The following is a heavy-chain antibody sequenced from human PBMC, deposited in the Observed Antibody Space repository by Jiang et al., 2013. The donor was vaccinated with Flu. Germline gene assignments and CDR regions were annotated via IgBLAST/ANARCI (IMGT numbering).Heavy chain of an antibody. J-gene: IGHJ5*02. CDR2: IFYSGST. CDR3: ARRESPRGSGIDPVDP. CDR1: GVSIRSGGNY. D-gene: IGHD3-10*01. V-gene: IGHV4-31*03. Sequence: GPGLVKPSQTLSLTCTVSGVSIRSGGNYWSWIRQRPGKGLEWIGNIFYSGSTHYNPSLKNRLTISIDTSKNQFSLNLTSVTAADTAVYFCARRESPRGSGIDPVDPWGQGTLVTVAS.